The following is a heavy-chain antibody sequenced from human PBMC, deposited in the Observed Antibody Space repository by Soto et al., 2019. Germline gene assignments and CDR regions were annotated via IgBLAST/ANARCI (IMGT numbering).Heavy chain of an antibody. Sequence: EVQLVESGGGLVKPGGSLRLSCAVSGFTFSNAWMNWVRQAPGNGLEWVGRIKSKTDGGTTDYAAPVKGRFTISGDDSKNTLYLQMNSLKTEDTGVYYCTTVQGLRSGGSCLIYEGYGMDVWGQGTTVTVSS. CDR3: TTVQGLRSGGSCLIYEGYGMDV. V-gene: IGHV3-15*07. CDR1: GFTFSNAW. D-gene: IGHD2-15*01. CDR2: IKSKTDGGTT. J-gene: IGHJ6*02.